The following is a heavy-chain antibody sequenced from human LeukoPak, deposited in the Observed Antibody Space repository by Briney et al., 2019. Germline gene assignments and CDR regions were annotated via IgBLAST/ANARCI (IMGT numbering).Heavy chain of an antibody. CDR2: IYSGGST. V-gene: IGHV3-53*01. Sequence: GGSLRLSCAGSGLTVSSNDMSCVRQAPGKGLEWVSVIYSGGSTSYADSVKGRFTISRDNSKNTLYLQMNSLRAEDTAIYYCARGPRGFDPWGQGTLVTVSS. CDR1: GLTVSSND. J-gene: IGHJ5*02. CDR3: ARGPRGFDP.